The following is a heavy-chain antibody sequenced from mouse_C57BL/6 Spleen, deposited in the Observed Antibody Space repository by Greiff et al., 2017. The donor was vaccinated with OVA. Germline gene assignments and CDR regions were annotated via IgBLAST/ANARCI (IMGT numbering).Heavy chain of an antibody. CDR3: ARRGGLSLYAMDY. Sequence: VQLQQPGTELVKPGASVKLSCKASGYTFTSYWMHWVKQRPGQGLEWIGNINPSNGGTNYNEKIKSKATLTVDKSSSTAYMQLSSLTTEDSAVYYCARRGGLSLYAMDYWGQGTSVTVSS. D-gene: IGHD3-2*02. J-gene: IGHJ4*01. V-gene: IGHV1-53*01. CDR1: GYTFTSYW. CDR2: INPSNGGT.